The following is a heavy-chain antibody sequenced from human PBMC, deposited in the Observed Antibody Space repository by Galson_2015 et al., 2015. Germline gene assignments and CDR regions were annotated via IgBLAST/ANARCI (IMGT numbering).Heavy chain of an antibody. J-gene: IGHJ6*02. CDR2: ISGSGGST. CDR1: GFTFSSYW. D-gene: IGHD3-22*01. CDR3: AKSTRSVSSPLNSGYQWYYYGMDV. V-gene: IGHV3-23*01. Sequence: SLRLSCAASGFTFSSYWMSWVRQAPGKGLEWVSAISGSGGSTYYADSVKGRFTISRDNSKNTLYLQMDSLRAEDTAVYYCAKSTRSVSSPLNSGYQWYYYGMDVWGQGTTVTVSS.